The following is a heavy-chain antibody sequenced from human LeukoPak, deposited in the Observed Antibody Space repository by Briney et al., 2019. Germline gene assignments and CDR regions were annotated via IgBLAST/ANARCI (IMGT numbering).Heavy chain of an antibody. Sequence: GGSLRLSCAASGFTFSSYSMNWVRQAPGKGLEWVSSVSRGSTYVYYADSVKGRFTISRDNAKNSMYLQMNSLRAEDTAVYYCGRVGGRSKAAKGDAFDIWGQGTMVVVSS. D-gene: IGHD6-6*01. V-gene: IGHV3-21*01. J-gene: IGHJ3*02. CDR1: GFTFSSYS. CDR2: VSRGSTYV. CDR3: GRVGGRSKAAKGDAFDI.